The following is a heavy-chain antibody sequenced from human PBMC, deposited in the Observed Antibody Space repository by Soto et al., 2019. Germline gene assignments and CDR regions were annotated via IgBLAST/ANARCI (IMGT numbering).Heavy chain of an antibody. CDR1: SYTFTSSG. Sequence: QVQLVQCGAEVKKPGASVKVSCKASSYTFTSSGISWVRQARGQGLEWMGWINAYNGNTNYAQKLQDRVTMTTDTSTSTPYMELRSLRSDDTAVYYCGREIGYWGQGTLVTVSS. CDR3: GREIGY. V-gene: IGHV1-18*01. CDR2: INAYNGNT. J-gene: IGHJ4*02.